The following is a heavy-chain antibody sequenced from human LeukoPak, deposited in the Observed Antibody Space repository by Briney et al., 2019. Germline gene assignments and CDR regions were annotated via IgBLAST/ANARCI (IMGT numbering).Heavy chain of an antibody. V-gene: IGHV4-59*01. Sequence: SETLSLTCTVSGGSISSNYWNWVRQSPGKGLEWIGYIYYSGSANYNPSLKSRVTISVDTSENQFSLKLSSVTAADTAVYYCARRGWCSDCRYFDLWGRGTLVTVSS. CDR2: IYYSGSA. CDR3: ARRGWCSDCRYFDL. CDR1: GGSISSNY. D-gene: IGHD2-21*02. J-gene: IGHJ2*01.